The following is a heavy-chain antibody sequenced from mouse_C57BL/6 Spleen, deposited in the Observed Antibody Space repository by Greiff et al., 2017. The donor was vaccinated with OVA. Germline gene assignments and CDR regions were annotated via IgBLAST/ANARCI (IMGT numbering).Heavy chain of an antibody. CDR1: GYTFTSYW. CDR2: IHPSDSAT. J-gene: IGHJ4*01. D-gene: IGHD2-3*01. Sequence: QVQLQQPGAELVKPGASVKVSCKASGYTFTSYWMHWVKQRPGQGLEWIGRIHPSDSATNYNQKFKGKATLTVDKSSSTAYMQLSSLTSEDSAVYYCAILYDGYAMDYWGQGTSVTVSS. CDR3: AILYDGYAMDY. V-gene: IGHV1-74*01.